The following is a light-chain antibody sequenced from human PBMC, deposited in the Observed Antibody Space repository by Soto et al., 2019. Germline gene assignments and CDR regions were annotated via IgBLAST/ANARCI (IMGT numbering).Light chain of an antibody. Sequence: DIVMTQSPLSLPVTPGEPASISCRSSQSLLHSNGYNYLDWYLQKPGQSPQLLIYLGSNRASGVPDRFSGSXSGTDFTLKISRXXXXXXXVYYCMQALQTPWTFGQGTKVEIK. V-gene: IGKV2-28*01. J-gene: IGKJ1*01. CDR3: MQALQTPWT. CDR1: QSLLHSNGYNY. CDR2: LGS.